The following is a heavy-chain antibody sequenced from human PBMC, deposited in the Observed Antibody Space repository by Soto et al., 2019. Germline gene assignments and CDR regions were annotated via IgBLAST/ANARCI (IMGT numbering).Heavy chain of an antibody. V-gene: IGHV1-46*01. CDR2: INPRGGST. CDR3: VRGHSPIGYCSGGRCNYFDY. J-gene: IGHJ4*02. D-gene: IGHD2-15*01. CDR1: GYTFTNYY. Sequence: QVQLVQSGAEVKKPGASVKVSCKASGYTFTNYYIHWVRQAPGQGLEWMAIINPRGGSTSYAQKFQGRVSMTRDTSTGTVYMELSSLRSEDTAVYYCVRGHSPIGYCSGGRCNYFDYWGQGTLVTVSS.